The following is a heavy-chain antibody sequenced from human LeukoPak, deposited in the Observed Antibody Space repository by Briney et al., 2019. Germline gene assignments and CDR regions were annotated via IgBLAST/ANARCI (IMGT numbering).Heavy chain of an antibody. CDR3: AKIRNGTSSGIGY. V-gene: IGHV3-30*18. J-gene: IGHJ4*02. CDR2: ISYDGSNK. D-gene: IGHD6-19*01. CDR1: GFTFDDYG. Sequence: GGSLRLSCAASGFTFDDYGMSWVRQAPGKGLEWVAVISYDGSNKYYADSVKGRFTISRDNSKKTLYLQMNSLRAEDTAVYYCAKIRNGTSSGIGYWGQGTLVTVSS.